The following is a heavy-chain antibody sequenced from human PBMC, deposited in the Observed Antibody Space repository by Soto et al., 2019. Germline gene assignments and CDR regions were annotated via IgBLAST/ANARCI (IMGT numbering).Heavy chain of an antibody. CDR1: GFTFDDYA. Sequence: EVQLVESGGGLVQPGRSLRLSCAASGFTFDDYAMHWVRQAPGKGLEWVSGISWNSGSIGYADSVKGRFTISRDNAKNSLYLQMNSLRAEDTALCYCAKDGFHSSGYPDYWGQGTLVTVSS. CDR2: ISWNSGSI. V-gene: IGHV3-9*01. D-gene: IGHD3-22*01. J-gene: IGHJ4*02. CDR3: AKDGFHSSGYPDY.